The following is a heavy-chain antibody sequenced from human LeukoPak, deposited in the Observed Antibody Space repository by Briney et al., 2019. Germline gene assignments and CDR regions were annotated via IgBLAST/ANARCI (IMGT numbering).Heavy chain of an antibody. CDR1: KFTFSNAW. J-gene: IGHJ4*02. CDR2: IYSKTDGGTI. CDR3: ATDWAPTRTSGRPFDY. V-gene: IGHV3-15*01. Sequence: GGSLRLSCAASKFTFSNAWMSWVRQAPGKGLEWVGRIYSKTDGGTIDYATPVKDRFTISRDDSKNTLYLQMNSLKTEDTAVYYCATDWAPTRTSGRPFDYWGQGTLVTVSS. D-gene: IGHD3-10*01.